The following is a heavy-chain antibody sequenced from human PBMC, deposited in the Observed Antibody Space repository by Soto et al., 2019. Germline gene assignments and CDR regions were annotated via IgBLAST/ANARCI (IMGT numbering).Heavy chain of an antibody. CDR3: ARLRLRDAFDI. J-gene: IGHJ3*02. V-gene: IGHV4-34*01. D-gene: IGHD5-12*01. CDR2: INHRGTA. CDR1: GGSLSDYY. Sequence: SETLSLTCAVYGGSLSDYYWNWLRQPPGKGLEWIGEINHRGTASYNPSLKSRVDISVDTALTQFSLKLSSVTAADTAVYYCARLRLRDAFDIWGQGTMVTVSS.